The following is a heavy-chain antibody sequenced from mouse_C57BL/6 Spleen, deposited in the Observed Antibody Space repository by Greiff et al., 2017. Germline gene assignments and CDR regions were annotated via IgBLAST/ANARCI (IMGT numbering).Heavy chain of an antibody. D-gene: IGHD1-1*01. CDR2: IDPETGGP. Sequence: VQLQQSGAELVRPGASVTLSCKASGYTFTDYEMHWVKQTPVHGLEWIGAIDPETGGPASHPKFTGTAILTADKSSSTAYMELRSLTSEDSAVYYCLITTVVATTDYFDCWGQGTTLTVAS. J-gene: IGHJ2*01. CDR1: GYTFTDYE. V-gene: IGHV1-15*01. CDR3: LITTVVATTDYFDC.